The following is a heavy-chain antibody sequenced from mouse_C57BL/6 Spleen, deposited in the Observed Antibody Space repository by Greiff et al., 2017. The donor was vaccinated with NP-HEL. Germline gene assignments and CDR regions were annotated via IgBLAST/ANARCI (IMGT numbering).Heavy chain of an antibody. CDR1: GYTFTSYW. V-gene: IGHV1-55*01. CDR3: ARGREAMDY. CDR2: IYPGSGST. J-gene: IGHJ4*01. Sequence: QVHVKQPGAELVKPGASVKMSCKASGYTFTSYWITWVKQRPGQGLEWIGDIYPGSGSTNYNEKFKSKATLTVDTSSSTAYMQLSSLTSEDSAVYYCARGREAMDYWGQGTSVTVSS.